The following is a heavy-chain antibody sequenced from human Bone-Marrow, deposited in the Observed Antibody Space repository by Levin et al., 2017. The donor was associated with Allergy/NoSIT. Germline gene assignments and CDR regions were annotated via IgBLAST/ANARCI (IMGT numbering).Heavy chain of an antibody. CDR3: ARDSIGMMQAGPGAFDN. V-gene: IGHV1-69*11. Sequence: PGGSLRLSCKASGDSFSRHSISWVRQAPGQGLEWMGRIIPLVGTTNDAQNFQGRVTITADESTRTLFMELSSLRSEATAMYYWARDSIGMMQAGPGAFDNWGQGTMVTVSS. D-gene: IGHD2/OR15-2a*01. J-gene: IGHJ3*02. CDR2: IIPLVGTT. CDR1: GDSFSRHS.